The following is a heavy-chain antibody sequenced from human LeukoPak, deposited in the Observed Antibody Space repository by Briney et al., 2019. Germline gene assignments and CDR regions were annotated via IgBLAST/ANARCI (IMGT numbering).Heavy chain of an antibody. D-gene: IGHD3-22*01. CDR2: IIPIFGTA. Sequence: SVKVSCKASGGTFISYAISWVRQAPGQGLQWMGGIIPIFGTANYAQKFQGRVTITTDESTSTAYMELSSLRSEDTAVYYCARVRGEDYYDSSGYYYFDYWGQGTLVTVSS. V-gene: IGHV1-69*05. CDR3: ARVRGEDYYDSSGYYYFDY. J-gene: IGHJ4*02. CDR1: GGTFISYA.